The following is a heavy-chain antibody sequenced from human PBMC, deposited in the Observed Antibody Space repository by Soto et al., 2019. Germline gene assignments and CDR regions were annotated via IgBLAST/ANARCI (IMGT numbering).Heavy chain of an antibody. CDR3: ARDFLRYCGGDCYPRYYYGMDV. CDR1: VYTFTSYG. J-gene: IGHJ6*02. CDR2: ISAYNGNT. V-gene: IGHV1-18*01. D-gene: IGHD2-21*02. Sequence: GASVKVSCKASVYTFTSYGISWVRRAPGQGLEWMGWISAYNGNTNYAQKLQGRVTMTTDTSTSTAYMELRSLRSDDTAVYYCARDFLRYCGGDCYPRYYYGMDVWGQGTTVTV.